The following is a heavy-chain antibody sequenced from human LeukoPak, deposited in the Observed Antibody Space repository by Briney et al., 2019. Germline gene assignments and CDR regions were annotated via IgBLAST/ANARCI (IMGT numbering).Heavy chain of an antibody. J-gene: IGHJ5*02. V-gene: IGHV1-18*01. CDR3: ARMAWIWLGESWYNWFDP. Sequence: ASVKVSCKASGYTFTSYGISWVRQAPGQGLEWMGWISAHTGTTNYAQKFQGRVTMTTDTSTSTAYMELRSLRSDDTAVYYCARMAWIWLGESWYNWFDPWGQGTLVTVSS. D-gene: IGHD3-10*01. CDR2: ISAHTGTT. CDR1: GYTFTSYG.